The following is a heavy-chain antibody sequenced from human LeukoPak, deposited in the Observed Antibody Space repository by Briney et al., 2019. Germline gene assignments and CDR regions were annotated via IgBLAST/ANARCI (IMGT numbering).Heavy chain of an antibody. V-gene: IGHV4-39*07. J-gene: IGHJ6*02. D-gene: IGHD2-2*01. Sequence: SETLSLTCTVSGGSVSSGSCYWSWIRQPPGKGLEWIGEINHSGSTNYNPSLKSRVTISVDTSKNQFSLKLSSVTAADTAVYYCARASRRYYYYYGMDVWGQGTTVTVSS. CDR1: GGSVSSGSCY. CDR2: INHSGST. CDR3: ARASRRYYYYYGMDV.